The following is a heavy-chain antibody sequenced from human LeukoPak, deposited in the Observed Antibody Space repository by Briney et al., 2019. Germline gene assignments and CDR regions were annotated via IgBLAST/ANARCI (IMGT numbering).Heavy chain of an antibody. D-gene: IGHD1-14*01. CDR1: GFTFGGYG. Sequence: GESLKISCAGSGFTFGGYGMHWFRQTPGKGLEWVAVIAYDGSRAFYADSVKGRFTISRDNSKNTMSVQMDDLRAEDTAVHYCTRYNNDHFDYWGQGTLVTVSS. V-gene: IGHV3-33*01. CDR2: IAYDGSRA. J-gene: IGHJ4*02. CDR3: TRYNNDHFDY.